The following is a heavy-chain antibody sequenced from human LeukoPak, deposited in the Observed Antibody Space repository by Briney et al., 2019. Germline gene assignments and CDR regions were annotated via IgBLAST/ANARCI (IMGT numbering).Heavy chain of an antibody. CDR3: ARDQGELLHLQDAFDI. CDR1: GFTFSSYE. D-gene: IGHD1-26*01. J-gene: IGHJ3*02. Sequence: GGSLRLSCAASGFTFSSYEMNWVRQAPGKGLEWVSYISSSGSTIYYADSVKGRFTISRDNAKNSLYLQMNSLRAEDTAVCYCARDQGELLHLQDAFDIWGQGTMVTVSS. V-gene: IGHV3-48*03. CDR2: ISSSGSTI.